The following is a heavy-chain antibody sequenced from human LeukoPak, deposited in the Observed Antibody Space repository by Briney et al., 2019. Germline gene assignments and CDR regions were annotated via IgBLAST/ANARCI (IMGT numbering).Heavy chain of an antibody. V-gene: IGHV3-53*01. J-gene: IGHJ4*02. D-gene: IGHD1-7*01. CDR1: GFTVSSNY. CDR3: ARDRVTGTTLADY. Sequence: GGSLRLSCAASGFTVSSNYMSWVRQAPGKRLEWVSVIYSGGSTYYADSVKGRFTISRDNSKNTLYLQMNSLRAEDTAVYYCARDRVTGTTLADYWGQGTLVTVSS. CDR2: IYSGGST.